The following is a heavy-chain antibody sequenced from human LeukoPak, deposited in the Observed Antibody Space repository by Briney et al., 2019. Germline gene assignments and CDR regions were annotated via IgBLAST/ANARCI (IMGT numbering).Heavy chain of an antibody. Sequence: SVKVSCKASGGTFSSYAISWVRQAPGQGXXXXXXXXPIFXXANXXXKXXXXXXXXXXXXTSTAYMELSSLRSEDTAVYYCARDYVEMATIFPEYFQHWGQGTLVTVSS. J-gene: IGHJ1*01. CDR1: GGTFSSYA. D-gene: IGHD5-24*01. CDR3: ARDYVEMATIFPEYFQH. V-gene: IGHV1-69*10. CDR2: XXPIFXXA.